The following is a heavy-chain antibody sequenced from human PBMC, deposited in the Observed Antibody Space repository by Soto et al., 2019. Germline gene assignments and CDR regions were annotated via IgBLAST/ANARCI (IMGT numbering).Heavy chain of an antibody. CDR2: IIPIFGTA. Sequence: SVKVSCKASGGTFSSYAISWVRQAPGQGLEWMGGIIPIFGTANYAQKFQGRVTITADESTSTAYMELSSLRSEDTAVYYCARDRDWYCSSTSCSKGNWFDPWGQGTLVTVSS. CDR3: ARDRDWYCSSTSCSKGNWFDP. D-gene: IGHD2-2*01. J-gene: IGHJ5*02. V-gene: IGHV1-69*13. CDR1: GGTFSSYA.